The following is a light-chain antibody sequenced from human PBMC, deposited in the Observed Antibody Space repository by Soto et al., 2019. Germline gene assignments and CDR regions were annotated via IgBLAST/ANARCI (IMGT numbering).Light chain of an antibody. CDR1: SSNIGSNT. J-gene: IGLJ1*01. CDR2: SSN. Sequence: QSVLTQPPSASGTPGQRVTISCSGSSSNIGSNTVNWYQQLPGTAPKLLIYSSNQRPSGVPDRFSGSKSGTSASLAISGLQSEDEADYYCATWDDGLNGLYVFGTGTKVTVL. V-gene: IGLV1-44*01. CDR3: ATWDDGLNGLYV.